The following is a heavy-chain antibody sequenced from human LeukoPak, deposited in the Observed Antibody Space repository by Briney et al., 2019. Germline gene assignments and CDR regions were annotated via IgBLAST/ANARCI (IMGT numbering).Heavy chain of an antibody. J-gene: IGHJ4*02. D-gene: IGHD3-16*01. CDR1: GGSISSSTYY. CDR2: ISYSGNI. V-gene: IGHV4-39*01. CDR3: ARQRRLELPDY. Sequence: SETLSLTCTVSGGSISSSTYYWGWIRQPPGKGLEWIGSISYSGNIYYNPSLKCRVTISVDTSKNQFSLKLSSVTAADTAVYYCARQRRLELPDYWGQGTLVTVSS.